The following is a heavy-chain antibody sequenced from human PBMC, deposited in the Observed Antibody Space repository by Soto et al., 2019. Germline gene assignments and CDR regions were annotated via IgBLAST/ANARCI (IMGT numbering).Heavy chain of an antibody. Sequence: SETLSLTCTVSGGSVSSGSYYWSWIRQPPGKGLEWIGYIYYSGSTNYNPSLKSRVTISVDTSKNQFSLKLSSVTAADTAVYYCARDSGFGEFVFDYWGQGTLVTVSS. CDR2: IYYSGST. J-gene: IGHJ4*02. D-gene: IGHD3-10*01. CDR3: ARDSGFGEFVFDY. CDR1: GGSVSSGSYY. V-gene: IGHV4-61*01.